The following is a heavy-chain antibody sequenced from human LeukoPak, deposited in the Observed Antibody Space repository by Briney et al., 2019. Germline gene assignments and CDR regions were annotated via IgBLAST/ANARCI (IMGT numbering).Heavy chain of an antibody. CDR3: ARNMVRGVTDSFDI. V-gene: IGHV4-61*03. Sequence: SETLSLTCTVSGVSVSSDNYYWSWIRQPPGRGLEWVGCVHYSGSTNYSPSVKSRATISIDTSRNHFSLKLSSVTAADTAVYYCARNMVRGVTDSFDIWGQGTMVTVSS. D-gene: IGHD3-10*01. CDR1: GVSVSSDNYY. J-gene: IGHJ3*02. CDR2: VHYSGST.